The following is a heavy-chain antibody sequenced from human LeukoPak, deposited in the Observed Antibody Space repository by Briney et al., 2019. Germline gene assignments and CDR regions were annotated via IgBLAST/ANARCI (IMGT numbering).Heavy chain of an antibody. J-gene: IGHJ6*02. CDR2: ISYDGSNK. V-gene: IGHV3-30*03. Sequence: SGGSLRLSCAASGFTFSSYGMHWVRQAPGKGLEWVAVISYDGSNKYYADSVKGRFTISRDNSKNTLYLQMDSLRAEDTAVYYCARVDSYCSGEGCHYYYGMDVWGQGTTVTVSS. CDR1: GFTFSSYG. CDR3: ARVDSYCSGEGCHYYYGMDV. D-gene: IGHD2-15*01.